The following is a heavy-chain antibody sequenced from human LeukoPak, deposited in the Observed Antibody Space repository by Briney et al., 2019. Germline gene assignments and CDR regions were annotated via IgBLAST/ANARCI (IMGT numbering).Heavy chain of an antibody. J-gene: IGHJ4*02. CDR3: ARETNPILIAAADQFDY. V-gene: IGHV3-33*01. CDR2: IWYDGSNK. D-gene: IGHD6-13*01. Sequence: PGGSLRLSCAASGFTFSSYGMPWVRQAPGKGLEWVAVIWYDGSNKYYADSVKGRFTISRDNAKNSLYLQMNSLRAEDTAVYYCARETNPILIAAADQFDYWGQGTLVTVSS. CDR1: GFTFSSYG.